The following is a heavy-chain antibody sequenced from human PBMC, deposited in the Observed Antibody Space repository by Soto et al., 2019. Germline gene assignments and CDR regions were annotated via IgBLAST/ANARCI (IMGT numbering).Heavy chain of an antibody. CDR1: GFTFSSYA. CDR2: ISYDGSNK. V-gene: IGHV3-30-3*01. J-gene: IGHJ4*02. CDR3: ARDLGVFDY. Sequence: GGSLRLSCAAAGFTFSSYAMHWVRQAPGKGLEWVAVISYDGSNKYYADSVKGRFTISRDNSKNTLYLQMNSLRAEDTAVYYCARDLGVFDYWGQGTLVTVSS. D-gene: IGHD3-3*01.